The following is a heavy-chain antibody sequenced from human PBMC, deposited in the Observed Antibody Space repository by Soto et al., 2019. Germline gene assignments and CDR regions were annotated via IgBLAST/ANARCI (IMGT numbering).Heavy chain of an antibody. D-gene: IGHD4-17*01. CDR2: IYYSGST. CDR3: SSQLPYGEMFDF. V-gene: IGHV4-31*03. J-gene: IGHJ4*02. CDR1: GGSISSGGYY. Sequence: SETPSLTCTVSGGSISSGGYYWSWIRQHPGKGLEWIGYIYYSGSTYYNPSLKSRVTISVDTSKNQFSLKLSSVTAADTAVYYCSSQLPYGEMFDFCRQGXLVTVYS.